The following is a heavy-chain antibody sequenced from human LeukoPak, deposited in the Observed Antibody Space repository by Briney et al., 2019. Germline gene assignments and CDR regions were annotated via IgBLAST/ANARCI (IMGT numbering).Heavy chain of an antibody. CDR1: GGSFSGYY. CDR3: ARVGGGDCIDY. Sequence: PSETLSLTCAVYGGSFSGYYWSWIRQPPGKGLEWIGEIYHSGSTNYNPSLKSRVTISVDKSKNQFSLKLSSVTAADTAVYYCARVGGGDCIDYWGQGTLVTVSS. CDR2: IYHSGST. J-gene: IGHJ4*02. V-gene: IGHV4-34*01. D-gene: IGHD2-21*02.